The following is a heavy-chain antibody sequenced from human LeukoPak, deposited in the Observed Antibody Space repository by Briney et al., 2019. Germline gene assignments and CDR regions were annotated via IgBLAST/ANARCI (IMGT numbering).Heavy chain of an antibody. Sequence: SETLSLTCTVSGGSISSSSYYWGWIRQPPGKGLEWIGSIYYSGSTYYNPSLKSRVTISVDTSKNQFSLKLSSVTAADTAVYYCARDRAQWPEERDYYYYYMDVWGKGTTVTVSS. D-gene: IGHD6-19*01. CDR3: ARDRAQWPEERDYYYYYMDV. CDR2: IYYSGST. J-gene: IGHJ6*03. V-gene: IGHV4-39*07. CDR1: GGSISSSSYY.